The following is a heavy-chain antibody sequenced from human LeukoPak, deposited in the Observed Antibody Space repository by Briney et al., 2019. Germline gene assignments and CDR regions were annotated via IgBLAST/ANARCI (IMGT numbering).Heavy chain of an antibody. V-gene: IGHV3-23*01. J-gene: IGHJ6*03. CDR2: ISGSGGST. CDR1: GFTFSSYA. Sequence: GGSLRLSCAASGFTFSSYAMSWVRQAPGKGLEWVSAISGSGGSTYYADSVKGRFTISRDNSKNTLYLQMNSLRAEDTAVYYCAKVDFDGDPLYYYYYYMDVWGKGTTVTVSS. D-gene: IGHD4-17*01. CDR3: AKVDFDGDPLYYYYYYMDV.